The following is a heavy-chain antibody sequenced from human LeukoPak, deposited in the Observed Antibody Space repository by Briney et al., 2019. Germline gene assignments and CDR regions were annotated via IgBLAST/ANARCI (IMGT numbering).Heavy chain of an antibody. CDR1: GSSFSSAS. Sequence: GGSLRLSCAVSGSSFSSASMNWVRQAPAKGLEWLSYISSASSTIYYADSVKGRFTISRDNAKNTLYLQMYRLRAEDTAVYYCTKDLTGKYDYWGQGTLVTVSS. D-gene: IGHD1-20*01. V-gene: IGHV3-48*04. CDR2: ISSASSTI. CDR3: TKDLTGKYDY. J-gene: IGHJ4*02.